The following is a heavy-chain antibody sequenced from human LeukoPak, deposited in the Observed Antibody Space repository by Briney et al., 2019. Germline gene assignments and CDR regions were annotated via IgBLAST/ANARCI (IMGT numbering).Heavy chain of an antibody. Sequence: PGGSLRLSCAASGFTFSSYGMHWVRQAPGKGLEWVAFIPYDGSNKYYADSVKGRFTISRDNSKNTLYLQMNSLRAEDTAVYYCAKEGIYDPDPLLDYWGQGTLVTVPS. J-gene: IGHJ4*02. CDR2: IPYDGSNK. CDR3: AKEGIYDPDPLLDY. D-gene: IGHD3-22*01. CDR1: GFTFSSYG. V-gene: IGHV3-30*02.